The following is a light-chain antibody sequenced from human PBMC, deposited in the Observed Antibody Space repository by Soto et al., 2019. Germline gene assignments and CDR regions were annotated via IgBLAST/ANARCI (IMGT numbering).Light chain of an antibody. CDR1: SSDVGGYNF. Sequence: QSALTQPASVSGSPGQSITISCTGTSSDVGGYNFVSWYQQHLGKAPKLVIFEVSNRPSGVSHRFSGSKSGNTASLTISGLQAEDEADYYCSSYTSSSTFVFGTGTKLTVL. J-gene: IGLJ1*01. V-gene: IGLV2-14*01. CDR3: SSYTSSSTFV. CDR2: EVS.